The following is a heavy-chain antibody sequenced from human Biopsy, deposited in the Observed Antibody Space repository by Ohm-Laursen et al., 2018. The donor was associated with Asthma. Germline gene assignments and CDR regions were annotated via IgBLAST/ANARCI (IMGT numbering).Heavy chain of an antibody. Sequence: GSLRLSCSASGFSLSDYYISWIRQAPGKGLEWVSYISWSSSYTNYADSVKGRFTISRDNAKNSLFLQMNSLRAEDTAVYYCARGGSRDLWGTYRYPWDCWGQGTLVTVSS. V-gene: IGHV3-11*06. J-gene: IGHJ4*02. CDR2: ISWSSSYT. CDR1: GFSLSDYY. D-gene: IGHD3-16*02. CDR3: ARGGSRDLWGTYRYPWDC.